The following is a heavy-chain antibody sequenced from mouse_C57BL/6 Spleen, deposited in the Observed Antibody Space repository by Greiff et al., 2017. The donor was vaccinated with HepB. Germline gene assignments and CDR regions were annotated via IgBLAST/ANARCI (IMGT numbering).Heavy chain of an antibody. CDR3: ARKIYYGYDGFAY. D-gene: IGHD2-2*01. Sequence: LQESGAELLKPGASVKLSCKATGYTFTGYWIEWVKQRPGHGLEWIGEILPGSGSTHYNEKFKGKATFTADTSSNTAYMQLSSLTTEDSAIYYCARKIYYGYDGFAYGGQGTLVTVSA. J-gene: IGHJ3*01. CDR1: GYTFTGYW. V-gene: IGHV1-9*01. CDR2: ILPGSGST.